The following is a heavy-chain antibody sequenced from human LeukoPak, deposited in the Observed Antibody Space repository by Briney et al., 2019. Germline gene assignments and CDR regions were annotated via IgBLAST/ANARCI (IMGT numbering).Heavy chain of an antibody. J-gene: IGHJ4*02. CDR2: ISYDGSNK. D-gene: IGHD6-19*01. Sequence: PGGSLRLFCAASGFTFSSYGMHWVRQAPGKGLEWVAVISYDGSNKYYADSVKGRFTISRDNSKNTLYLQMNSLRAEDTAVYYCAKDPTKQWLVPDFDYWGQGTLVTVSS. CDR1: GFTFSSYG. V-gene: IGHV3-30*18. CDR3: AKDPTKQWLVPDFDY.